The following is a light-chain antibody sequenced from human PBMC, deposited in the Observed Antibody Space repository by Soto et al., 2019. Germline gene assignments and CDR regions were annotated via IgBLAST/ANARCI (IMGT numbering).Light chain of an antibody. J-gene: IGLJ2*01. CDR2: DVS. Sequence: QSALTQPASVSGSPGQSIAISCTGTSSDVGGYNYVSWYQQHPGKAPKLMIYDVSRRPSGVSTRFSGYKSGNTASLTISGLQAEDEADYYCTSYTSSSTRVFGGGTKLTVL. V-gene: IGLV2-14*03. CDR1: SSDVGGYNY. CDR3: TSYTSSSTRV.